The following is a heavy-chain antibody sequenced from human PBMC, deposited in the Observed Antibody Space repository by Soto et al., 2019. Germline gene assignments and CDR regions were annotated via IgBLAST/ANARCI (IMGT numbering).Heavy chain of an antibody. V-gene: IGHV5-10-1*01. J-gene: IGHJ4*02. CDR3: ERQARTNWYGRGADY. CDR2: IDPGDTYN. CDR1: GYRFSSYW. D-gene: IGHD6-13*01. Sequence: PGESLKISCRGSGYRFSSYWITWVRQMPGKGLEWVGKIDPGDTYNTYSLSFQGHVTISVDRSINTAYLEWSSLKASDTAIYYCERQARTNWYGRGADYWGQGTLVTVSS.